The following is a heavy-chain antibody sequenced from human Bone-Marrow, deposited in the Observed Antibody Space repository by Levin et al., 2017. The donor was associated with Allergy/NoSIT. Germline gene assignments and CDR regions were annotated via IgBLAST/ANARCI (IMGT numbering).Heavy chain of an antibody. J-gene: IGHJ1*01. D-gene: IGHD6-13*01. CDR2: INHSGST. CDR1: GGSFSGYY. Sequence: SETLSLTCAVYGGSFSGYYWSWIRQPPGKGLEWIGEINHSGSTNYNPSLKSRVTISVDTSKNQFSLKLSSVTAADTAVYYCARLFIAAAGTEYFQHWGQGTLVTVSS. CDR3: ARLFIAAAGTEYFQH. V-gene: IGHV4-34*01.